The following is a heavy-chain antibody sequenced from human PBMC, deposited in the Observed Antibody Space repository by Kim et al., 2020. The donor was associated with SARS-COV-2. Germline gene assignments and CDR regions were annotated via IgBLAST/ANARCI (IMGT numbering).Heavy chain of an antibody. D-gene: IGHD2-15*01. V-gene: IGHV3-30*04. Sequence: GGSLRLSCAASGFTFSSYAMHWVRQAPGKGLEWVAVISYDGSNKYYADSVKGRFTISRDNSKNTLYLQMNSLRAEDTAVYYCARFVVVVAAFDYWGQGTL. CDR3: ARFVVVVAAFDY. J-gene: IGHJ4*02. CDR2: ISYDGSNK. CDR1: GFTFSSYA.